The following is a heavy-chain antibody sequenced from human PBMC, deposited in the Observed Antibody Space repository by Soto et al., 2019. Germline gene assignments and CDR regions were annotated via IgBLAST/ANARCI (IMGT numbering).Heavy chain of an antibody. CDR1: GFSFSDYA. J-gene: IGHJ4*02. D-gene: IGHD6-13*01. CDR2: ISESGGST. Sequence: LRLSCAASGFSFSDYAMSWVRQAPGKGLEWVSVISESGGSTHYADSVRGRFTVSRDNSKNPLSLRMNSLRDEDTAVYFCAKRSPYSSGWYSPIFDYWGQGALVTVSS. V-gene: IGHV3-23*01. CDR3: AKRSPYSSGWYSPIFDY.